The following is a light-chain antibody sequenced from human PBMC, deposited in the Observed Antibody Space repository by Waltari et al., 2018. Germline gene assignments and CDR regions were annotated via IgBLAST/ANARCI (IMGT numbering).Light chain of an antibody. CDR1: SSDVGGYNS. J-gene: IGLJ1*01. CDR3: CSYAGSYTFPYV. CDR2: EVS. V-gene: IGLV2-11*01. Sequence: QSALTQPRAVSGSPGQSVTISCTGTSSDVGGYNSVSWYQQHPGKPPKLMVYEVSKRPSCVPDRFSGSKSGNTASLTISGLQAEDEADYYCCSYAGSYTFPYVFGTGTKVTVL.